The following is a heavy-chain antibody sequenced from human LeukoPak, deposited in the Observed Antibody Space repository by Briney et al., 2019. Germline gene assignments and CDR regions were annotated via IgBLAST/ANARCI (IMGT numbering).Heavy chain of an antibody. CDR3: ARDWRSHSVDY. D-gene: IGHD5/OR15-5a*01. J-gene: IGHJ4*02. CDR1: GFTFRSYT. CDR2: ISSSSSYI. V-gene: IGHV3-21*01. Sequence: GGSLRLSCAASGFTFRSYTMNWVRQAPGKGLEWVSSISSSSSYIYYADSVKGRFTISRDNAKNSLYLQMNSLRAEDTAVYYCARDWRSHSVDYWGQGTLVTVSS.